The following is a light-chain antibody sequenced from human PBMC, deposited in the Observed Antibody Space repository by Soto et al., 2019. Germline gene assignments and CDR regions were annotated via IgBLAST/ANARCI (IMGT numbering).Light chain of an antibody. Sequence: QSVLAQPRSVSGSPGQSFTISFTGTSSYVGAYNYVSWYQQHPGKAPKFMIYDVSKRPSGVPDRFSGSKSGNTASLTISGLQAEDEADYYCCSYAGTYSYVFGTGTKVTVL. CDR3: CSYAGTYSYV. V-gene: IGLV2-11*01. CDR2: DVS. CDR1: SSYVGAYNY. J-gene: IGLJ1*01.